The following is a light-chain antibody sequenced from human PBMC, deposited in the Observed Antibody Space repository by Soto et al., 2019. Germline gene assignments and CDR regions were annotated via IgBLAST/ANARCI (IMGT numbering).Light chain of an antibody. CDR2: EVT. V-gene: IGLV2-14*01. CDR1: SSDVGPYNS. Sequence: QSVLTQHASVSGSPGQSITISCTGFSSDVGPYNSVSWYQHHPGKAPKLMIYEVTNRPSGVFNRFSGSKSGNTASLTISGLQAEDEADYYCSSYTSSSTPYVFGTGTKVTVL. CDR3: SSYTSSSTPYV. J-gene: IGLJ1*01.